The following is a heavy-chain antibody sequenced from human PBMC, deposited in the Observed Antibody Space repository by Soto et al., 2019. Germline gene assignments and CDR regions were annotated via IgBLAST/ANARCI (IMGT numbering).Heavy chain of an antibody. Sequence: EVQLVESGGGWVQPGGSLKLSCEVSGFTCSVSAIHWVRQASGKGLEWVGRIRSKADNYATAYGASVKGRFSISRDYSHTTAYLQMSSLSTEDTSVYYFATLAELEDYDGMDVFVQGTMVTVSS. D-gene: IGHD3-3*01. V-gene: IGHV3-73*02. CDR3: ATLAELEDYDGMDV. CDR2: IRSKADNYAT. J-gene: IGHJ6*02. CDR1: GFTCSVSA.